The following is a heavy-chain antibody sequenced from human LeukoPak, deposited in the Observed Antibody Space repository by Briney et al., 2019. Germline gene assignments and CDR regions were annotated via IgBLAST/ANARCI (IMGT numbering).Heavy chain of an antibody. CDR3: ARLIAAAGRRIDH. CDR2: IYYSGST. Sequence: SETLSLTCTVSGGSISSSTYYWGWIRQPPGKGLEWIGSIYYSGSTYYNPSLKSPVTISVDTSKNQFSLKLTSVTAADTAVYYCARLIAAAGRRIDHWGEGTLVTVSS. D-gene: IGHD6-13*01. J-gene: IGHJ4*02. V-gene: IGHV4-39*01. CDR1: GGSISSSTYY.